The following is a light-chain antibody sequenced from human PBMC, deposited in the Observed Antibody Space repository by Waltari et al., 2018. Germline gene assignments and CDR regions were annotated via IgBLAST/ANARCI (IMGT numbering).Light chain of an antibody. CDR3: CSYVDSRTFV. CDR1: SSDIERYKL. Sequence: QSALTQPASVSGSPGQSITTSCTGTSSDIERYKLVSWYQQHPGEAPKVIIYEDTKRPSGLSGRFSASKSGDAASRTSSGLQAEDEADYHCCSYVDSRTFVFGGGTRLTVL. V-gene: IGLV2-23*02. J-gene: IGLJ2*01. CDR2: EDT.